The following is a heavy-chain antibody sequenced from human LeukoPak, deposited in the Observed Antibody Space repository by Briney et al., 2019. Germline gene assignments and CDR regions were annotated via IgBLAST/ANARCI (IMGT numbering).Heavy chain of an antibody. Sequence: SQTLSLTCTVSGGSLTIGSYYWTWIRYYPGKGLEWIGYIHPSGITDYNPSLKSRVTMSLAMSQNQFSLKLTSVTAADTAIYYCARGQDAFKTGYWGQGTLVTVSS. D-gene: IGHD5-24*01. CDR1: GGSLTIGSYY. J-gene: IGHJ4*02. V-gene: IGHV4-31*03. CDR3: ARGQDAFKTGY. CDR2: IHPSGIT.